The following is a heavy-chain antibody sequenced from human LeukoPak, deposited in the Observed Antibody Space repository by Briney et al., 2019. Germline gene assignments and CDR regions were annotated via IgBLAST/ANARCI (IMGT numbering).Heavy chain of an antibody. CDR2: INYRATT. J-gene: IGHJ5*02. CDR1: GGSISSSTYY. CDR3: ASGITGP. V-gene: IGHV4-39*07. Sequence: SETLSLTCTVSGGSISSSTYYWGWIRQPPGKGLEWIGSINYRATTYHNPSLKSRVTISVDTSKNQFSLKLSSVTAADTAVYYCASGITGPWGQGTLVTVSS. D-gene: IGHD1-20*01.